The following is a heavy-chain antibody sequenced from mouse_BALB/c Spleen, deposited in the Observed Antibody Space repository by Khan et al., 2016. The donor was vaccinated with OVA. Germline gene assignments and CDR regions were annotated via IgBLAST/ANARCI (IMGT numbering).Heavy chain of an antibody. V-gene: IGHV3-2*02. D-gene: IGHD4-1*01. CDR2: ISYSGST. CDR3: ASELGRYYAMDY. Sequence: EVQLVESGPGLVKPSQSLSLTCTVTGYSITSDYAWNWIRQFPGNKLEWMGYISYSGSTNYNPSLKSRITITRDTSKDQFFLQLKSVTSEDTATYYCASELGRYYAMDYWGQGTSVTVSA. CDR1: GYSITSDYA. J-gene: IGHJ4*01.